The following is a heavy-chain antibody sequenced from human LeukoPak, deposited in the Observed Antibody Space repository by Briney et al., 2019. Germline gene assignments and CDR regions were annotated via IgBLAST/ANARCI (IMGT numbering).Heavy chain of an antibody. V-gene: IGHV3-64*01. D-gene: IGHD3-22*01. CDR2: ISSNGGST. J-gene: IGHJ4*02. CDR3: ARGGQSKYDSSGYLNYFDH. Sequence: PGGALRHSCAASGFTFSSYVMYWVRQALGKGLEYVSSISSNGGSTYYANSVKGRFTISRDNSKNTLYLQMGSLRAEDMAVYYCARGGQSKYDSSGYLNYFDHWGQGPVVRVS. CDR1: GFTFSSYV.